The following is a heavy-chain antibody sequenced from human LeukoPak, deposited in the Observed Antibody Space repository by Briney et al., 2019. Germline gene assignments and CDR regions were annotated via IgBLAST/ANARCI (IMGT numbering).Heavy chain of an antibody. CDR2: INYSENMDNDNT. J-gene: IGHJ4*02. Sequence: SETLSLTCTVSGGSISSYYWSWIRQPPGKGLEWIGYINYSENMDNDNTNYSPSLKSRVTMSLDMSKNHSTLNLTSVTAADSAVYYCARGRAGFDRWGQGTLVTVSS. CDR3: ARGRAGFDR. D-gene: IGHD6-19*01. V-gene: IGHV4-59*01. CDR1: GGSISSYY.